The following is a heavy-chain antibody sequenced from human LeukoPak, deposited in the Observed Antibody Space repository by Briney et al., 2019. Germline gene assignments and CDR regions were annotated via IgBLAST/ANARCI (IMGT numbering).Heavy chain of an antibody. CDR2: IKQDGSEK. V-gene: IGHV3-7*04. J-gene: IGHJ4*02. D-gene: IGHD2-2*01. Sequence: GGSLRLSCAASGFTFSSYWMSWVRQAPGRGLEWVANIKQDGSEKYYVDSVKGRFTISRDNAKNSLYLQMNSLRAEDTAVYYCARVLVVPAAMRAYYFDYWGQGTLVTVSS. CDR3: ARVLVVPAAMRAYYFDY. CDR1: GFTFSSYW.